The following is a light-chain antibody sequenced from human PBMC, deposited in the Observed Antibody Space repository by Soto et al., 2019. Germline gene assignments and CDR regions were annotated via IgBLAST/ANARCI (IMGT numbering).Light chain of an antibody. CDR1: SSDVGTYNY. J-gene: IGLJ3*02. CDR3: SSYTTSNTQV. CDR2: DVN. V-gene: IGLV2-14*01. Sequence: QSALTQPASVSGSPGQSITISCTGTSSDVGTYNYVSWYQHHPGKAPKLMIYDVNYRPSGVSNRFSGSKSANTASLTISGLQAEDEADYYCSSYTTSNTQVFGGGTKLTVL.